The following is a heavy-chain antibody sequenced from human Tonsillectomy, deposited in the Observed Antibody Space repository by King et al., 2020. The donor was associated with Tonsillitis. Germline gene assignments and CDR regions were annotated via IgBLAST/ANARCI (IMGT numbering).Heavy chain of an antibody. CDR3: ARGTYSSSWYDY. V-gene: IGHV4-30-2*01. Sequence: LQLQESGSGLVKPSQTLSLTCAVSGGSISSGGYSWRWIRQPPGKGLEWIGYIYHSGGTYYNPSLKSRVTISVDRSKNQFSLKLSSVTAADTAVYYCARGTYSSSWYDYWGQGTLVTVSS. CDR2: IYHSGGT. D-gene: IGHD6-13*01. J-gene: IGHJ4*02. CDR1: GGSISSGGYS.